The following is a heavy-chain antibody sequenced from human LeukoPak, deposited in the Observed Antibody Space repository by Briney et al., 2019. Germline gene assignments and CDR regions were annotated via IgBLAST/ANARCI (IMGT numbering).Heavy chain of an antibody. D-gene: IGHD1-1*01. Sequence: SETLSLTCTVSGGSISSSSYYWGWIRQPPGKGLEWIGSIYYSGSTYYNPPLKSRVTISVDTSKNQFSLKLSSVTAADTAVYYCARGNWNYLDYWGQGTLVTVSS. J-gene: IGHJ4*02. V-gene: IGHV4-39*01. CDR1: GGSISSSSYY. CDR3: ARGNWNYLDY. CDR2: IYYSGST.